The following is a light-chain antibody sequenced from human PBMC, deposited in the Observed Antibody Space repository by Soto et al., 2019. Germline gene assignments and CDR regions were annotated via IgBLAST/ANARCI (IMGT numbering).Light chain of an antibody. J-gene: IGKJ1*01. CDR2: GAS. CDR3: QQYSSSPWT. CDR1: QSVSSSY. Sequence: DIVLTQTTGTLSLSPGERATLSCRASQSVSSSYLAWYQQKPGQAPRLLIYGASSRATGIPDRFSGSGSGTDFTLTISRLEPEDFAVYYCQQYSSSPWTFGQGTKVDI. V-gene: IGKV3-20*01.